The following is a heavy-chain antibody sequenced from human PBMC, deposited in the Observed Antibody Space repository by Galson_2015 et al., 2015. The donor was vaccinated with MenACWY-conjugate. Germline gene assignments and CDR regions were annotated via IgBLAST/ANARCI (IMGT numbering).Heavy chain of an antibody. J-gene: IGHJ4*02. CDR2: ISYDGGNK. Sequence: YLRLSCAASEFTFCSYDMHWVRHAPGKGLEWVAVISYDGGNKYYADSVKGRFTISRDNSKNTLYLQMNSLSAEDTAVYYCAKPYCYDSSGYYCDYWGQGTLVTVSS. D-gene: IGHD3-22*01. V-gene: IGHV3-30*18. CDR1: EFTFCSYD. CDR3: AKPYCYDSSGYYCDY.